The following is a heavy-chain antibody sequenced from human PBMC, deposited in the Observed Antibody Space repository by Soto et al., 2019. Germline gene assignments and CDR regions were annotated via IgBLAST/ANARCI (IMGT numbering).Heavy chain of an antibody. CDR3: ARAPDIVVVVAATGLGYYFDD. CDR1: GGSISSGDYY. J-gene: IGHJ4*02. V-gene: IGHV4-30-4*01. D-gene: IGHD2-15*01. CDR2: IYYSGST. Sequence: SETLSLTCTVSGGSISSGDYYWSWIRQPPGKGLEWIGYIYYSGSTYYNPSLKSRVTISVDTSKNQFSLKLSSVTAADTAVYYCARAPDIVVVVAATGLGYYFDDWRQGTLVTVSS.